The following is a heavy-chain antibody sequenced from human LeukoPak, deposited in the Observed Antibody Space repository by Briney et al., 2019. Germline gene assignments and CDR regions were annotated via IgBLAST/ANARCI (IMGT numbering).Heavy chain of an antibody. CDR2: IGSSSTYK. J-gene: IGHJ4*02. CDR3: ARDFLSDVNQLRLAAPCDY. Sequence: GGSLRLSCEASGFTFSNYRMNWVRQAPGKGLEWVSSIGSSSTYKYYADSVTGRFTISRDNAKNSLYLQMEGLRAGDTAVYYCARDFLSDVNQLRLAAPCDYWGQGTLVTVSS. D-gene: IGHD3-3*01. V-gene: IGHV3-21*01. CDR1: GFTFSNYR.